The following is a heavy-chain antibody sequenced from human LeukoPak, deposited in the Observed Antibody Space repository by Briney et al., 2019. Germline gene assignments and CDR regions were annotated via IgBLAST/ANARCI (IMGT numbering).Heavy chain of an antibody. CDR1: GGSIGTYY. Sequence: PAETLSLTCTVSGGSIGTYYWSWIRQSPGKGLEWIGYIYVTGTRYNPYLQSRVTISVDRSRNQFFLKMSSVTAADTAVYYCARHIGGGIEDMDVWGKGTKVIVSS. CDR2: IYVTGT. D-gene: IGHD3-16*02. J-gene: IGHJ6*03. V-gene: IGHV4-59*08. CDR3: ARHIGGGIEDMDV.